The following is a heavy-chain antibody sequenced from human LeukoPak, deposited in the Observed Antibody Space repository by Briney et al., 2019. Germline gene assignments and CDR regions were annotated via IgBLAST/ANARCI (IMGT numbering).Heavy chain of an antibody. D-gene: IGHD3-10*01. CDR2: ISYDGSNK. V-gene: IGHV3-30*18. CDR3: AKGRAKAWFGEPSPRGRDAFDI. J-gene: IGHJ3*02. Sequence: TGGSLRLSCAASGFTFSTYGIHWARQAPGKGLEWVAVISYDGSNKYYADSVKGRFTISRDNSKNTLYLQMNSLRAEDTAVYYCAKGRAKAWFGEPSPRGRDAFDIWGQGTMVTVSS. CDR1: GFTFSTYG.